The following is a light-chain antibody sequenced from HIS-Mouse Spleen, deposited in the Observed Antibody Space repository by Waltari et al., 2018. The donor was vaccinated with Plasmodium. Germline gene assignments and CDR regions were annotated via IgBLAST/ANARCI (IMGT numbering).Light chain of an antibody. CDR2: EGS. Sequence: QSALTQPASVSGSPGQSITISCTGTNRDVGSYNLVSWYQQHPGKAPKLMIYEGSKRPSGVSNRFSGSKSGNTASLTISGLQAEDEADDYCCSYAGSSNVVFGGGTKLTVL. V-gene: IGLV2-23*01. J-gene: IGLJ2*01. CDR1: NRDVGSYNL. CDR3: CSYAGSSNVV.